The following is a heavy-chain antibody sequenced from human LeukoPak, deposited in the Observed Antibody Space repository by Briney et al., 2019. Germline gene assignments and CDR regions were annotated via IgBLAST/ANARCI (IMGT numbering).Heavy chain of an antibody. Sequence: ASVKVSCKASGYTFTSYYMHWVRQAPGQGLEWMGIINPSGGSTSYAQKFQGRVTMTRDTSTSTVYMELSSLRSEDTAVYYCARQRRGSIAAAGNDYWGQGTLVTVSS. J-gene: IGHJ4*02. D-gene: IGHD6-13*01. CDR1: GYTFTSYY. V-gene: IGHV1-46*01. CDR3: ARQRRGSIAAAGNDY. CDR2: INPSGGST.